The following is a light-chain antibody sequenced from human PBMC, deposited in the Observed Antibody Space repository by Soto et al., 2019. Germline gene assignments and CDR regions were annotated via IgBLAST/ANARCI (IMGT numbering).Light chain of an antibody. CDR3: QQSYSTWT. CDR2: AAS. J-gene: IGKJ1*01. Sequence: DIPMTQSPSSLSASVRDRITITFPASQSISSYLNWYQQKPGKAPKLLIYAASSLQSGVPSRFSGSGSGTDFTLTISSLQPEDFATYYCQQSYSTWTFGQGTKVDIK. V-gene: IGKV1-39*01. CDR1: QSISSY.